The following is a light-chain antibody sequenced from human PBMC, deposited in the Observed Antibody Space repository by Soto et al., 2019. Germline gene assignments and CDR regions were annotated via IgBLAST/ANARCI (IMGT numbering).Light chain of an antibody. CDR3: SSYAGSNIDYV. J-gene: IGLJ1*01. V-gene: IGLV2-8*01. CDR2: EVS. Sequence: QSVLTQPPSASGSPGQSVTISCTGTSSDVGGYKHVSWYQQHPGKVPKLMIYEVSKRPSGVPDRFSGSKSGNTASLTVSGLQAEDEADYYCSSYAGSNIDYVFGTGTKLTVL. CDR1: SSDVGGYKH.